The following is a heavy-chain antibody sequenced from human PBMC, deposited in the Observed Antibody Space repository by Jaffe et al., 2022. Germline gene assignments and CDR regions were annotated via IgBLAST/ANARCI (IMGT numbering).Heavy chain of an antibody. CDR2: IKSKTDGGTT. CDR3: TTDFECSGGSCYVLESFDY. CDR1: GFTFSNAW. Sequence: EVQLVESGGGLVKPGGSLRLSCAASGFTFSNAWMSWVRQAPGKGLEWVGRIKSKTDGGTTDYAAPVKGRFTISRDDSKNTLYLQMNSLKTEDTAVYYCTTDFECSGGSCYVLESFDYWGQGTLVTVSS. J-gene: IGHJ4*02. D-gene: IGHD2-15*01. V-gene: IGHV3-15*01.